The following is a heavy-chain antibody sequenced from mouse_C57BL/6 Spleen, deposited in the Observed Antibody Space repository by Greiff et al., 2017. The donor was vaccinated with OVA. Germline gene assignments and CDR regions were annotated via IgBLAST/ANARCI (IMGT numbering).Heavy chain of an antibody. J-gene: IGHJ4*01. V-gene: IGHV1-64*01. CDR1: GYTFTSYW. D-gene: IGHD2-5*01. CDR2: IHPNSGST. CDR3: ARRYSNYNAMDY. Sequence: QVQLQQPGAELVKPGASVKLSCKASGYTFTSYWMHWVKQRPGQGLEWIGMIHPNSGSTNYNEKFKSKATLTVDKSSSTAYMQLSSLTSEDSAVYYCARRYSNYNAMDYWGQGTSVTVSA.